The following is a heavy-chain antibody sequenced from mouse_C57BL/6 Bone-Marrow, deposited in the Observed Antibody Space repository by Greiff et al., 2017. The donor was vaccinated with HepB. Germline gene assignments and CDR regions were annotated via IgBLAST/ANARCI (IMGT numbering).Heavy chain of an antibody. V-gene: IGHV5-15*01. D-gene: IGHD1-1*01. J-gene: IGHJ1*03. Sequence: EVQGVESGGGLVQPGGSLKLSCAASGFTFSDYGMAWVRQAPRKGPEWVAFISNLAYSIYYADTVTGRFNISRENAKNTLYLEMSSLRSEDTAMYYCARKGDYYGSSYWYFDVWGTGTTVTVSS. CDR2: ISNLAYSI. CDR1: GFTFSDYG. CDR3: ARKGDYYGSSYWYFDV.